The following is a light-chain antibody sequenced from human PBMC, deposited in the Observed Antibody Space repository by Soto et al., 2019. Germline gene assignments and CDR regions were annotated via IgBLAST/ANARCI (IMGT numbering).Light chain of an antibody. CDR1: QNIDMY. V-gene: IGKV1-39*01. Sequence: DILLTQSPSSLSASVGDRVTITCRASQNIDMYLSWYQQKPGRAPKLLIYAASTLQSGVPSRFSGSGSGTHFNLTISGLQPEDFATYFCQQSYNSPPLTFGAGTKVEI. CDR3: QQSYNSPPLT. J-gene: IGKJ4*01. CDR2: AAS.